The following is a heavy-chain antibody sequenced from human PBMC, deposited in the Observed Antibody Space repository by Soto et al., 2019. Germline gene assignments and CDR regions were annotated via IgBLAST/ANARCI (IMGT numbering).Heavy chain of an antibody. J-gene: IGHJ4*02. Sequence: GGSLRLSCAASGFTFSSYAISWVRQAPGKGLEWVSAISGSGGSTYYADSVKGRFTISRDNSKNTLYLQMNSLRAEDTAVYYCAKLSGLRYYFDYWGQGTLVTVSS. V-gene: IGHV3-23*01. D-gene: IGHD4-17*01. CDR2: ISGSGGST. CDR1: GFTFSSYA. CDR3: AKLSGLRYYFDY.